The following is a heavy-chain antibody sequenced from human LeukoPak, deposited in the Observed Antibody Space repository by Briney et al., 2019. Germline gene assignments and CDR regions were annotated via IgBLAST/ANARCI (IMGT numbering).Heavy chain of an antibody. J-gene: IGHJ4*02. Sequence: GGSLRLSCAASGFTFSSYAMSWVRQAPGKGLDWVSSIINSGDYTYYADSVKGRFTISRDNSKNTLYLQMNSLRAEDTAIYYCAKAKGIAVAGHFDYWGQGTLVTVSS. V-gene: IGHV3-23*01. CDR3: AKAKGIAVAGHFDY. CDR1: GFTFSSYA. D-gene: IGHD6-19*01. CDR2: IINSGDYT.